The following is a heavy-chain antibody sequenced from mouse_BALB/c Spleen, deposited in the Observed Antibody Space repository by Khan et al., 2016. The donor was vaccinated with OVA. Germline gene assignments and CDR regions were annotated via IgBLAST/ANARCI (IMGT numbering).Heavy chain of an antibody. Sequence: QVQLQQSGAELARPGASVKMSCKASGYTFTSYTIHWIKMRPGQGLEWIGYINPNNGYTNYNQKFKDKATLTADKSSTTAYMQLSSLTSDDSAVYNCVIDGAYYRNDGWFAYWGLGTLVTVSA. CDR2: INPNNGYT. CDR3: VIDGAYYRNDGWFAY. CDR1: GYTFTSYT. J-gene: IGHJ3*01. D-gene: IGHD2-14*01. V-gene: IGHV1-4*01.